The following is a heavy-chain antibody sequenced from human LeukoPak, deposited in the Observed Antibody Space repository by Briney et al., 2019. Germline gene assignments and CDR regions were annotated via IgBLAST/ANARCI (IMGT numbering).Heavy chain of an antibody. J-gene: IGHJ4*02. CDR1: GGSITDSTYY. V-gene: IGHV4-39*01. D-gene: IGHD3-10*01. CDR2: MSYSGTT. Sequence: NPSETLSLTCTVTGGSITDSTYYWGWVRQPPGKGLEWIGSMSYSGTTYYNPSLKSRVLISADTSKNQSSLRLTSVTAADTAVYYCANRGIYGYFNYWGQGTLVTVSS. CDR3: ANRGIYGYFNY.